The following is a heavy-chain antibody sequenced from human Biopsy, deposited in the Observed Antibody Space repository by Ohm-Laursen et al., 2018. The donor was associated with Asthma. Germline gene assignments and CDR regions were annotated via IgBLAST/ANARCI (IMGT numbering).Heavy chain of an antibody. D-gene: IGHD3-3*01. CDR3: AKDTEGRYDFWSGLSYNYYGMDV. J-gene: IGHJ6*02. CDR1: GFTFSSYS. V-gene: IGHV3-48*01. Sequence: SLRLSCAASGFTFSSYSMNWVRQAPGKGLERVSYINSSSSTIYYADSVKGRFTISRDNSKNTLYLQMNSLRAEDTAVYYCAKDTEGRYDFWSGLSYNYYGMDVWGQGTTVTVSS. CDR2: INSSSSTI.